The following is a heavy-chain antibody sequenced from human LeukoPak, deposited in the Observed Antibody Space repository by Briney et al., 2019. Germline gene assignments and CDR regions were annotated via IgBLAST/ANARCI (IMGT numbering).Heavy chain of an antibody. CDR1: GNSISSGDNY. Sequence: SETLSLTCTVSGNSISSGDNYWSWLRQPAGKGLEGIGRIYTSGSTNYNPSLKSRVTISGDTSKNQFSLRLSSVTAADTAVYYCARASYSYDINGWVPFDYWGQGTLVTVSS. J-gene: IGHJ4*02. D-gene: IGHD3-22*01. CDR2: IYTSGST. CDR3: ARASYSYDINGWVPFDY. V-gene: IGHV4-61*02.